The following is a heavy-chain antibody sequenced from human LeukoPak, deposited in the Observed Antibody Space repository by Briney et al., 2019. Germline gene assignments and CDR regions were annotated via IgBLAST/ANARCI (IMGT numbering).Heavy chain of an antibody. CDR1: GGSISSGGYS. D-gene: IGHD6-6*01. J-gene: IGHJ4*02. CDR2: IYHSGST. V-gene: IGHV4-30-2*01. CDR3: ARESSNIAARYFHY. Sequence: SETLSLTCAVSGGSISSGGYSWSWIRQPPGKGLEWIGYIYHSGSTYYNPSLKSRVTISVGRSKNQFSLKLSSVTAADTAVYYCARESSNIAARYFHYWGQGTLVTVSS.